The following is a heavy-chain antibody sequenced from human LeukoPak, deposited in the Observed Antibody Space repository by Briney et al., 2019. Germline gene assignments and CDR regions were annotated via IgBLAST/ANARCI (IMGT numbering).Heavy chain of an antibody. V-gene: IGHV4-4*09. CDR2: IYTSGST. J-gene: IGHJ5*02. CDR3: ARRDSSGWVNWVDP. D-gene: IGHD6-19*01. Sequence: SETLSLTCTVSGGPISSHHWSWIRQPPGKGLGWIGYIYTSGSTNYNPSLKSRVTISVATSKNQFSLRLSSVTAADTAVYYCARRDSSGWVNWVDPWGQGTLVTVSS. CDR1: GGPISSHH.